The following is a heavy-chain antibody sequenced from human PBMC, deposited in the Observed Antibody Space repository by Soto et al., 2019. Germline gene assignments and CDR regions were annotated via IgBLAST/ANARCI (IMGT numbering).Heavy chain of an antibody. CDR1: GYNFRSYP. D-gene: IGHD6-13*01. J-gene: IGHJ5*02. Sequence: TGGSLRLSFAPSGYNFRSYPMPWVRQAPGKGLEWVAVISYDESHEYYADSVKGRFTISRDNSKNTLYLQMNSLRGDDTAVYYCARAGYSSSWNWFDPWGQGTQVTVSS. CDR2: ISYDESHE. CDR3: ARAGYSSSWNWFDP. V-gene: IGHV3-30*04.